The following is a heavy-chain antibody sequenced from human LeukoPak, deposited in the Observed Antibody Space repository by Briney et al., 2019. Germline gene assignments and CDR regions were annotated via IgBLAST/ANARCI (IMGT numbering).Heavy chain of an antibody. J-gene: IGHJ3*02. CDR1: GFTFSRYP. V-gene: IGHV3-64D*06. CDR2: ISSNGGTA. CDR3: VKAHGADAFDI. Sequence: GGSLRLSCSASGFTFSRYPMYWVRQAPGKGLECISAISSNGGTASYAASVKGRFTISRDNSKNTLWLQMSSLRAEDTAVYSCVKAHGADAFDIWGQGTMVTVSS.